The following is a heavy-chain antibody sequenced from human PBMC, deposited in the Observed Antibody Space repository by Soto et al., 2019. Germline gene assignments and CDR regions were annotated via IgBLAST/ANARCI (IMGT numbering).Heavy chain of an antibody. D-gene: IGHD6-13*01. CDR2: VWYDGTDK. CDR1: GFTSSSYG. J-gene: IGHJ4*02. CDR3: ARCARHGYSSSSDY. V-gene: IGHV3-33*01. Sequence: QVQLVESGGGVVQPGTSLRLSCAVSGFTSSSYGMHWVRQAPGRGLEWVAVVWYDGTDKYYSDSVKGRFTISRDNSKNTLYLEMNSLTAEDTAVYYCARCARHGYSSSSDYWGQGTLVTVSS.